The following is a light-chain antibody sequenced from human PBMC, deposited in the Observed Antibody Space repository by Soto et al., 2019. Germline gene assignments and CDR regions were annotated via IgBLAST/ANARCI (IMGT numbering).Light chain of an antibody. J-gene: IGLJ2*01. V-gene: IGLV2-14*01. CDR2: AVS. CDR1: SSDVGGYNY. Sequence: QSALTQPASVSGSPGQSITISCTGTSSDVGGYNYVSWYQQHPGKAPKLMIYAVSNRPSGVSNRFSGSKSGNTASLTISGLQAEDEADCYCSSYTTSSTLVVFGGGTQLTVL. CDR3: SSYTTSSTLVV.